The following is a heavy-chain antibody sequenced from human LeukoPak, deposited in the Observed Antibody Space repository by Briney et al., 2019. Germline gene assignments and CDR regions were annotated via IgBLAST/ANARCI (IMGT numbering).Heavy chain of an antibody. CDR1: GFTFSSYH. CDR2: ISSSSGTI. CDR3: ARGGSSCFDS. J-gene: IGHJ4*02. V-gene: IGHV3-48*02. D-gene: IGHD6-13*01. Sequence: GGSLGLSCAVSGFTFSSYHMNWVRQAPGKGLEWVSYISSSSGTIYYADSVKGRFTTSRDNAKNSLYLQMNNLRDEDTAVYYCARGGSSCFDSWGQGTLVTVSS.